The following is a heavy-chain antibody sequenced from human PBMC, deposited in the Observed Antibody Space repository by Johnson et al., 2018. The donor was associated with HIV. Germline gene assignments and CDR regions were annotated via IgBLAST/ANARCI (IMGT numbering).Heavy chain of an antibody. CDR1: GFTFDDYG. D-gene: IGHD6-19*01. CDR2: ISWDGGST. CDR3: ARGKKQWLDEDAFDI. Sequence: VQLVESGGGVVRPGGSLRLSCAASGFTFDDYGMSWVRQAPGKGLEWVSLISWDGGSTYYADSVKGRFTISRDNAKNTLYLQMNSLRAEDTAVYYCARGKKQWLDEDAFDIWGQGTMVTVSS. J-gene: IGHJ3*02. V-gene: IGHV3-20*04.